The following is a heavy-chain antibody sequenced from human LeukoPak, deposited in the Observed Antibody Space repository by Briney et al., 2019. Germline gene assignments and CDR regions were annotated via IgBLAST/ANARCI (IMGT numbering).Heavy chain of an antibody. V-gene: IGHV4-34*01. CDR1: GGSFSGYY. CDR3: ARGRQDYDYVWGSYRYSLSRYFDY. CDR2: INHSGST. D-gene: IGHD3-16*02. J-gene: IGHJ4*02. Sequence: PSETLSLTCAVYGGSFSGYYWSWIRQPPGKGLEWIGEINHSGSTNYNPSLKSRVTISVDTSKNQFSLKLSSVTAADTAVYYCARGRQDYDYVWGSYRYSLSRYFDYWGQGTLVTVSS.